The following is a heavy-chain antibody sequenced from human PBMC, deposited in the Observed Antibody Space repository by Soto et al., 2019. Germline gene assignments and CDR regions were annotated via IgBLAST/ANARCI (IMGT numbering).Heavy chain of an antibody. V-gene: IGHV4-39*01. J-gene: IGHJ4*02. CDR3: ASSFDY. CDR2: MYYSGST. Sequence: QLQLQESGPGLVKPSETLSLTCTVSGGSISSSSYYWGWIRQPPGKGLEWIGSMYYSGSTHYNPSLKRRGTISVDTAMNQFSLKLIAVTAADTAVYYCASSFDYWGQGTLVTVSS. CDR1: GGSISSSSYY.